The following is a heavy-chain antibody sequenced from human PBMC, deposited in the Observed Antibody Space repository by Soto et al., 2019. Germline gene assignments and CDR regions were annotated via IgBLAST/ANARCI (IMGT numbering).Heavy chain of an antibody. Sequence: QVQLVQSGAEVKKPGASVKVSCKASGYTITTYGITWVRQAPGQGLEWMGWISAYSGNTNYAQKLQGRLTVTTDTSTNTAYMDLRSLRSDDTAVYYCARVVKAGDYGDYGRYYFDYWGHGTLVTVSS. CDR2: ISAYSGNT. J-gene: IGHJ4*01. D-gene: IGHD4-17*01. CDR1: GYTITTYG. CDR3: ARVVKAGDYGDYGRYYFDY. V-gene: IGHV1-18*04.